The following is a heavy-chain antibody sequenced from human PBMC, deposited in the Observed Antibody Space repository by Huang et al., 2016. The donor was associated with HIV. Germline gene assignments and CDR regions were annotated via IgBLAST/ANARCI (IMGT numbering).Heavy chain of an antibody. CDR1: GGSFSGYY. J-gene: IGHJ4*02. V-gene: IGHV4-34*01. Sequence: QVQLRQWGAGLVKPSETLSLTCAVYGGSFSGYYWTWIRQSPGKGLEWIGERKHNGKTNYQPSLKSRVTMSKDTAKNQFSLQLTSVSAADTGVYFCAREKAADSAWYGVYYFDYWGEGALVTVTS. CDR2: RKHNGKT. CDR3: AREKAADSAWYGVYYFDY. D-gene: IGHD6-19*01.